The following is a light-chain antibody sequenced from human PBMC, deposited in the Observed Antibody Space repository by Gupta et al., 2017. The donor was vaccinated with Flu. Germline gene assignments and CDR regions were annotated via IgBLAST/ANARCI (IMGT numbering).Light chain of an antibody. J-gene: IGLJ3*02. CDR2: RNN. CDR3: AAWDDSLTGRV. Sequence: QSVLTQPPPASGTRGQGVTISCSGSSSNIGSNYVYWYQQLPGTAPKLLIYRNNQRPSGVPDRFSGSKSGTSASLAISGLRSEDEADYYCAAWDDSLTGRVFGGGTKLTVL. CDR1: SSNIGSNY. V-gene: IGLV1-47*01.